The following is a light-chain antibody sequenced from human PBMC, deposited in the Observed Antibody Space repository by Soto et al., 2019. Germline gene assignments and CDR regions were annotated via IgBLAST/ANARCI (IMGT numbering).Light chain of an antibody. Sequence: DIQMTQSPSSLSASLGDRVTITCRASENIDNYLNWYQHKPGKAPKLLIYATSTLQSGVPARFSGSGSGTEFTLPISSIQAEDFATYFCQESYSTPAVSFGGGTKVEIK. CDR2: ATS. CDR3: QESYSTPAVS. J-gene: IGKJ4*01. V-gene: IGKV1-39*01. CDR1: ENIDNY.